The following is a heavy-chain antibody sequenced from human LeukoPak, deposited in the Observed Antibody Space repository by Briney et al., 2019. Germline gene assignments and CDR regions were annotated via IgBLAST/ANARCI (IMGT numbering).Heavy chain of an antibody. V-gene: IGHV2-5*02. J-gene: IGHJ4*02. Sequence: SGPTLVNPTQTLTLTCTFSGFSLSTSGVGVGWIRQPPGKALEWLALIYWDDDKRYSPSLKSRLTITKDTSKNQVVLTMTNMDPVDTATYYRAHRLRVDSSGYYLSSPSGFDHWGQGTLVTVSS. CDR2: IYWDDDK. CDR1: GFSLSTSGVG. D-gene: IGHD3-22*01. CDR3: AHRLRVDSSGYYLSSPSGFDH.